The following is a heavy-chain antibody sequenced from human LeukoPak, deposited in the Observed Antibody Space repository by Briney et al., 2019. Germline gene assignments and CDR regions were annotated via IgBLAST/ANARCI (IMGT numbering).Heavy chain of an antibody. CDR2: ISGSGGST. V-gene: IGHV3-23*01. J-gene: IGHJ5*02. Sequence: PGGSLRLSCAASGFTFSSYAMSWVRQAPGKGLEWVSAISGSGGSTYHADSVKGRFTISRDNSKNTLYLQMNSLRAEDTAVYYCAKGSNGVVVYWFDPWGQGTLVTVSS. D-gene: IGHD2-15*01. CDR1: GFTFSSYA. CDR3: AKGSNGVVVYWFDP.